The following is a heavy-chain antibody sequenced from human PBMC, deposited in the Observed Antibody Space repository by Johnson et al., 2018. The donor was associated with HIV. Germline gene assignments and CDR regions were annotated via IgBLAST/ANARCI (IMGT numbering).Heavy chain of an antibody. CDR3: ARKGWVDAFDI. CDR1: GLNFSDYG. J-gene: IGHJ3*02. D-gene: IGHD1-26*01. CDR2: ISFDGSNE. V-gene: IGHV3-30*04. Sequence: QVQLVESGGGVVQPGMFVTLSCAASGLNFSDYGMHWVRQAPGKGLEWVAVISFDGSNEYYADSVKGRFTISRDNAKNSLYLQMNSLRAEDTAVDYCARKGWVDAFDIWGQGTMVTVSS.